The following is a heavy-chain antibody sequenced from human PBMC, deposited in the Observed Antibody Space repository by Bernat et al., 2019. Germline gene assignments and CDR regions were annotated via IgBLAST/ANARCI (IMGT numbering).Heavy chain of an antibody. CDR2: IRFDGSNQ. Sequence: QVQLVESGGGVVQPGGSLRLSCAASEFTFSTYGMHWVRQAPGKGLEWVAFIRFDGSNQYYADSVKGRFTVSRDNSKNTLFLQMNRVRPGDTAMYYCARELNGGLEYWGQGTLVSVSS. CDR1: EFTFSTYG. CDR3: ARELNGGLEY. D-gene: IGHD1-1*01. J-gene: IGHJ4*02. V-gene: IGHV3-30*02.